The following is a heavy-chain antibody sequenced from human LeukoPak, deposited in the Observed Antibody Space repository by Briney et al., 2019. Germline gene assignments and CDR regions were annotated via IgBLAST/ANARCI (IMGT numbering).Heavy chain of an antibody. CDR2: NYYSGST. Sequence: SETLSLTCTVSGGSISSYYWSWIRQPPGKGLGWIGYNYYSGSTNYNPSLKSRVTISVDTSKNQFSLKLSSVTAADTAVYYCARRRYCSGGSCYSDWFDPWGQGTLVTVSS. CDR1: GGSISSYY. CDR3: ARRRYCSGGSCYSDWFDP. J-gene: IGHJ5*02. V-gene: IGHV4-59*08. D-gene: IGHD2-15*01.